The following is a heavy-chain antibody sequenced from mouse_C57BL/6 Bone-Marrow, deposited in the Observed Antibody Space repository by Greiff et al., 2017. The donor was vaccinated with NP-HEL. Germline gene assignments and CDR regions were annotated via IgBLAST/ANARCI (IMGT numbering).Heavy chain of an antibody. CDR3: ARDGGYFDY. J-gene: IGHJ2*01. CDR2: IDPSDSYT. Sequence: QVQLKQPGAELVKPGASVKLSCKASGYTFTSYWMQWVKQRPGQGLEWIGEIDPSDSYTNYNQKFKGKATLTVDTSTSTAYMQLSSLTSEDSAVYYCARDGGYFDYWGQGTTLTVSS. CDR1: GYTFTSYW. V-gene: IGHV1-50*01.